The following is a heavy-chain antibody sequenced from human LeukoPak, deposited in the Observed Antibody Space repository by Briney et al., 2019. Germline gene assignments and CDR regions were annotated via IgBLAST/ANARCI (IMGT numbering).Heavy chain of an antibody. Sequence: ASLKVSCKASGYTFTAYYIHWVRQAPGQGLGWMGWINPNSGATNHAQNFQARVAMTRDTSISTAYMELSSLRSDDTAVYYCARGLQLERNNWFDPWGQGTLVTVSS. CDR3: ARGLQLERNNWFDP. CDR1: GYTFTAYY. J-gene: IGHJ5*02. D-gene: IGHD1-1*01. CDR2: INPNSGAT. V-gene: IGHV1-2*02.